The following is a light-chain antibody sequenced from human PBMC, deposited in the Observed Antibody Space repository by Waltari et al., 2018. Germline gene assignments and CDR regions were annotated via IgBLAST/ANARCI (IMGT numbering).Light chain of an antibody. CDR2: DVT. Sequence: QSALAQPASVSGSPGRSITISCSGSSSDVGGYDLVSCYQQKPGRAPKLITSDVTGRPSGVSDRFSGSKSGNTASLTIAGLLPEDEADYYCCSYAGNRIWIFGGGTKVTVL. V-gene: IGLV2-23*02. CDR1: SSDVGGYDL. CDR3: CSYAGNRIWI. J-gene: IGLJ2*01.